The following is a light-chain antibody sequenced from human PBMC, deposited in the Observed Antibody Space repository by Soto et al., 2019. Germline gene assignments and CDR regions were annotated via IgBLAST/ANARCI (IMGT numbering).Light chain of an antibody. Sequence: QSVLTQPASVSGSPGQSVTISCTGPRSDIGDSNFISWYQHSPGKAPRLLIYEVNNRPSGVSKRFSGSKAGNTASLTISGLLDDDEADYFCASFRSGTMLVFGSGTKVTGL. CDR2: EVN. J-gene: IGLJ1*01. CDR3: ASFRSGTMLV. V-gene: IGLV2-14*01. CDR1: RSDIGDSNF.